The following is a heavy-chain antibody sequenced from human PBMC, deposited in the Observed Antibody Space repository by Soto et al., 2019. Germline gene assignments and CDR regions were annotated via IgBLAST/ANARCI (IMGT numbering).Heavy chain of an antibody. Sequence: EVQLVESGGGLVQPGRSLRLSCAASGFTFDDYAMHWVRQAPGKGLEWVSGISWNSGSIGYADSVNGRFTISRDNAKNSLYLQMNSLRAEDTALYYCAKDIERWLQLRYYYYGMDVWGQGTTVTVSS. CDR3: AKDIERWLQLRYYYYGMDV. J-gene: IGHJ6*02. V-gene: IGHV3-9*01. CDR2: ISWNSGSI. D-gene: IGHD5-12*01. CDR1: GFTFDDYA.